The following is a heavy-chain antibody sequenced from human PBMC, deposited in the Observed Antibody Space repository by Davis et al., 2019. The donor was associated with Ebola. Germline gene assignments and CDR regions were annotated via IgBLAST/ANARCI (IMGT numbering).Heavy chain of an antibody. CDR2: FWYVGSNK. CDR3: ARGATMVQVD. J-gene: IGHJ4*02. CDR1: GFTFSRYG. V-gene: IGHV3-33*01. D-gene: IGHD3-10*01. Sequence: GGSLRLSCAASGFTFSRYGMHWVRQAPGKGLEWVAVFWYVGSNKYYADSVKGRFTISRDNSKNTLYLQMNSLRADDTAVYYCARGATMVQVDWGQGTLVTVSS.